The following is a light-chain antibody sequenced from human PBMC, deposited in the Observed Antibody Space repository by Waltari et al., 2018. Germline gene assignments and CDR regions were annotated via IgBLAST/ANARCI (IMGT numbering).Light chain of an antibody. CDR2: WAS. CDR1: QNLFWRSNKKNY. V-gene: IGKV4-1*01. CDR3: QQYYDVPYT. Sequence: DVVMTQAPDPLAVSRGDSATINLQCIQNLFWRSNKKNYLVWYQQKPGQPPKVLFYWASTRESGVPDRFSGSGSGTDFTLTINSLQAEDVAFYYCQQYYDVPYTFGRGTRLEIK. J-gene: IGKJ2*01.